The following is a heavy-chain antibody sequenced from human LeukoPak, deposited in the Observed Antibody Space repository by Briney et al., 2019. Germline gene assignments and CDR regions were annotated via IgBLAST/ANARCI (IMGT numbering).Heavy chain of an antibody. J-gene: IGHJ4*02. D-gene: IGHD4-23*01. CDR2: ISGSGGST. V-gene: IGHV3-23*01. CDR1: GFTFSSYA. Sequence: GGSLRLSCAASGFTFSSYAMSWVRQAPGKGLEWVSAISGSGGSTYYADPVKGRFTISRDNSKNTLYLQMNSLRAEDTAVYYCANRGRSNPRDDYGGNSPFDYWGQGTLVTVSS. CDR3: ANRGRSNPRDDYGGNSPFDY.